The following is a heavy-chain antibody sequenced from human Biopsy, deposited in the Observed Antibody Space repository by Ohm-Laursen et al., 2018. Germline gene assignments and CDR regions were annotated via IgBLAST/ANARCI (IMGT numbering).Heavy chain of an antibody. V-gene: IGHV3-7*01. D-gene: IGHD2/OR15-2a*01. J-gene: IGHJ3*01. CDR2: IKRDGSQS. Sequence: SLRLSCSASGFTFSTYWMTWVRHAPGTGLEWVANIKRDGSQSNHADTVKGRFTISRDNAKSSLYLQMNSLRAEDTAVYYCTRDTTYYAGTTYYDALDVWGQGTTVTVSS. CDR3: TRDTTYYAGTTYYDALDV. CDR1: GFTFSTYW.